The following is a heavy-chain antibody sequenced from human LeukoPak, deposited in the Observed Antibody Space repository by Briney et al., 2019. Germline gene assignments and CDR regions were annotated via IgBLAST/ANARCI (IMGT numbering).Heavy chain of an antibody. Sequence: SETLSLTCTVSGGSITSGCWSWLRQPPGKGLEWIGCIYYSGTTNHNPSLKSRVIISLDTPKSQFSLKLSSVTAADTAVYYCARDQNYYDGSGFSTWFDPWGQGTLVTVSS. CDR1: GGSITSGC. CDR2: IYYSGTT. D-gene: IGHD3-22*01. J-gene: IGHJ5*02. V-gene: IGHV4-59*01. CDR3: ARDQNYYDGSGFSTWFDP.